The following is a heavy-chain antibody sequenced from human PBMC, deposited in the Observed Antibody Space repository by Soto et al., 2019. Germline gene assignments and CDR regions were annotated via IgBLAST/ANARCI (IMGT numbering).Heavy chain of an antibody. D-gene: IGHD3-22*01. Sequence: GGSLRLSCGASGFTLRSHEMNWVRQAPGKGLEWVSFISGSGTTIHYADSVKGRFTISRDNAKNSLYLQMNSLRDEDTAVYYCGRGPLYDIRRYYHPYYFDYWGQGTLVTVSS. CDR3: GRGPLYDIRRYYHPYYFDY. CDR1: GFTLRSHE. CDR2: ISGSGTTI. V-gene: IGHV3-48*03. J-gene: IGHJ4*02.